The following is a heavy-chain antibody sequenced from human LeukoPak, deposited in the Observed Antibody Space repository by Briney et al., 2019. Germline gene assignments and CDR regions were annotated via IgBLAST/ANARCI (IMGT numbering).Heavy chain of an antibody. Sequence: PGGSLRLSCVASGFTFSSYSMKWVRQAPGKGLEWVSLIYSDGTTYYADSVKGRFTISRDNSKNTLYLQMNSLRAEDTAVYYCARGVAVTSFSDWGQGTLVTVSS. CDR3: ARGVAVTSFSD. J-gene: IGHJ4*02. D-gene: IGHD6-19*01. CDR1: GFTFSSYS. V-gene: IGHV3-53*01. CDR2: IYSDGTT.